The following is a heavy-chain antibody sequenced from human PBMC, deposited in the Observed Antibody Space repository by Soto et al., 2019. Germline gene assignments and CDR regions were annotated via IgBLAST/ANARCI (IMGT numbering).Heavy chain of an antibody. V-gene: IGHV4-61*01. J-gene: IGHJ4*02. Sequence: SETLSLTCTVSGGSVSSGSYYWSWIRQPPGKGLEWIGYIYYSVSTNYNPSLKSRVTISVDTSKNQFSLKLSSVTAADTAVYYCARLNPAMDYSEYWGEGNMVSVSS. D-gene: IGHD5-18*01. CDR1: GGSVSSGSYY. CDR2: IYYSVST. CDR3: ARLNPAMDYSEY.